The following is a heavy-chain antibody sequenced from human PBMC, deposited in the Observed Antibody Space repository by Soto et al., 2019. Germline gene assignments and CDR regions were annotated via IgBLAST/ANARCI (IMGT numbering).Heavy chain of an antibody. CDR3: ARRGCYCCDSRFRGMDV. Sequence: PADPLSLTCAVYGGSFRGYYWSWIRQPPGKGLEWIGDINHSGCNNNNPPLKQRVTISADKTKIQFALKLSTVTDAEKAVYYCARRGCYCCDSRFRGMDVWGQGTTVTVSS. CDR2: INHSGCN. V-gene: IGHV4-34*01. D-gene: IGHD3-22*01. CDR1: GGSFRGYY. J-gene: IGHJ6*02.